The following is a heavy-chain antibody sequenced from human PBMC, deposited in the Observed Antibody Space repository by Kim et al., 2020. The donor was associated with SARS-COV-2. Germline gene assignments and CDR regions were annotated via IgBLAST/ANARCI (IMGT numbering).Heavy chain of an antibody. V-gene: IGHV3-49*04. CDR3: TSYITMVRGVIITSRPVDY. CDR2: IRSKAYGGTT. CDR1: GFTFGDYA. J-gene: IGHJ4*02. Sequence: GGSLRLSCTASGFTFGDYAMSWVRQAPGKGLEWVGFIRSKAYGGTTEYAASVKGRFTISRDDSKSIAYLQMNSLKTEDTAVYYCTSYITMVRGVIITSRPVDYWCQGTLVTVSS. D-gene: IGHD3-10*01.